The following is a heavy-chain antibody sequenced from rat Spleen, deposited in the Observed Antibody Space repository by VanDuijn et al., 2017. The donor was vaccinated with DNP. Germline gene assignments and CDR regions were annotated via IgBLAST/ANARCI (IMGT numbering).Heavy chain of an antibody. J-gene: IGHJ3*01. CDR3: ARLVGFGPAY. D-gene: IGHD1-12*02. V-gene: IGHV2S12*01. Sequence: QVQLKESGPGLVQPSQTLSLTCTVSGFSLTSYGVSWVRQPPGKGLEWIAAISSGGSTYYNSALKSRLSISRDTSKSQVLLKMNSLQTEDTAMYFCARLVGFGPAYWGQGTLVTVS. CDR2: ISSGGST. CDR1: GFSLTSYG.